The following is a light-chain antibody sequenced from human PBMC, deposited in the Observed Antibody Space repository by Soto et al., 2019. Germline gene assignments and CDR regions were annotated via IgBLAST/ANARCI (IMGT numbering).Light chain of an antibody. J-gene: IGLJ3*02. CDR3: SAWDDSLSGRL. CDR1: SSNSGSNH. V-gene: IGLV1-47*02. CDR2: SNT. Sequence: QSVLTQPPSASGTPGQRVTISCSGSSSNSGSNHVYWYQQLPGTAPKLIFSNTERPSGVPDRFSGSISGTSASLAISGLRSEDEADYYCSAWDDSLSGRLFGGGTQLTVL.